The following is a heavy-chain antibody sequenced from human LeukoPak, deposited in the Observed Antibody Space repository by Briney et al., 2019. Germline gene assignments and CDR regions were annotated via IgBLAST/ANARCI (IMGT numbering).Heavy chain of an antibody. J-gene: IGHJ4*02. D-gene: IGHD3-10*01. CDR2: ISDDGSRQ. CDR1: GFXFSNYA. CDR3: VKDRTGTYTLDY. Sequence: GRSLRLSCAATGFXFSNYAIXWGRXAPGXGLEWVXFISDDGSRQHYADSVKGRFTISRDNSKNTLNLQMNSLRAEDTAVYYCVKDRTGTYTLDYWGQGTLVTVSS. V-gene: IGHV3-30-3*01.